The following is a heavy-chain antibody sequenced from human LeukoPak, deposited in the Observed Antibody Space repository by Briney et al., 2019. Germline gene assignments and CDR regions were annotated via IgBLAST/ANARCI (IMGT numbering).Heavy chain of an antibody. Sequence: APVKVSCKASGYTFTSYGISWVRQAPGQGLEWMGWISAYNGNTNYAQKLQGRVTMTTDTSTSTAYMELRSLRSDDTAVYYCARDREMEQHLVRIDYWGQGTLVTVSS. J-gene: IGHJ4*02. D-gene: IGHD6-13*01. CDR2: ISAYNGNT. V-gene: IGHV1-18*01. CDR3: ARDREMEQHLVRIDY. CDR1: GYTFTSYG.